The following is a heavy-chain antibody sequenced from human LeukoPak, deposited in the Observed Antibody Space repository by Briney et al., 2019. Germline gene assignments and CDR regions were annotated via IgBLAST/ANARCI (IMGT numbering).Heavy chain of an antibody. CDR2: IYHSGST. CDR3: ARVGYGGYDY. V-gene: IGHV4-30-2*01. Sequence: SETLSLTCAVYGGSFSVYSWSWIRQPPGKGLEWIGYIYHSGSTYYNPSLKSRVTISVDRSKNQFSLKLSSVTAADTAVYYYARVGYGGYDYWGQGTLVTVSS. D-gene: IGHD5-12*01. CDR1: GGSFSVYS. J-gene: IGHJ4*02.